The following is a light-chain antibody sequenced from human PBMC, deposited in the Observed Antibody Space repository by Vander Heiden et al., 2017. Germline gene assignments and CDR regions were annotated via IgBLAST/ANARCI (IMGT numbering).Light chain of an antibody. J-gene: IGLJ3*02. V-gene: IGLV3-21*02. CDR3: QVWDSSSDHHWV. CDR1: KIGSKS. CDR2: DDS. Sequence: SYVLTQPPSVSVAPGQTARITCGGNKIGSKSVHWYQQKPGQAPVLVVYDDSDRPSGIPERFSGSNSGNTATLTISRVEAGDEADYYCQVWDSSSDHHWVFGGGTKLTVL.